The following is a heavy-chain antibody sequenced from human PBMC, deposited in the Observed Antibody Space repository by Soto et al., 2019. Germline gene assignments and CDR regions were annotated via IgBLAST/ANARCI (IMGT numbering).Heavy chain of an antibody. CDR2: ISYDGSNK. V-gene: IGHV3-30*18. J-gene: IGHJ4*02. Sequence: QVQLVESGGGVVQPGRSLRLSCAASGFTFSSYGMHWVRQAPGKGLEWVAVISYDGSNKYYADSVKGRFTISRDNSKNTLYLQMNSLRAEDTAVYYCAKGGSGCFDYWGQGTLVTVSS. D-gene: IGHD3-10*01. CDR3: AKGGSGCFDY. CDR1: GFTFSSYG.